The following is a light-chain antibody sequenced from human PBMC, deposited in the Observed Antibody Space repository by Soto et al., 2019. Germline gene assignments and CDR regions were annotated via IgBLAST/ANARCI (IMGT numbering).Light chain of an antibody. CDR3: SSYTSASTLLYL. Sequence: QSALTQPASVSGSPGQSITISCTGTSSDVGGYNYVSWYQQHPGIAPKLLIYRVTNRPSGVSTRFSGSKSGNTASLTISGLQAEDEADYHCSSYTSASTLLYLFGTGTKLTVL. V-gene: IGLV2-14*01. CDR1: SSDVGGYNY. J-gene: IGLJ1*01. CDR2: RVT.